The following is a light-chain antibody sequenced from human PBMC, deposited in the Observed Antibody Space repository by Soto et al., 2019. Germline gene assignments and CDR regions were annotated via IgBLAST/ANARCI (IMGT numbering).Light chain of an antibody. Sequence: TQSPVILSVPLAEPDTITCGPSQSISSWLAWYQQKPGKAPNLLIYKASHLENGVPSRFSGSGSGTEFTLTISSLQPGDFATYCCQHDKSFTWTFGHGTKVDIK. CDR2: KAS. V-gene: IGKV1-5*03. CDR3: QHDKSFTWT. J-gene: IGKJ1*01. CDR1: QSISSW.